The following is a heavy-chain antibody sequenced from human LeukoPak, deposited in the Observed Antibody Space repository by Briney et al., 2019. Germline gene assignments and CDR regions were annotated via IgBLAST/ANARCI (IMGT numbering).Heavy chain of an antibody. J-gene: IGHJ4*02. CDR2: ISAYNGNT. D-gene: IGHD3-3*01. CDR3: ARGRSITIFGVVINPLGY. CDR1: GYTFTSYG. V-gene: IGHV1-18*01. Sequence: ASVKVSCKASGYTFTSYGISWVRQAPGQGLEWMGWISAYNGNTNYAQKLQGRVTMTTDTSTSTAYMELRSLRSDDTAVYYCARGRSITIFGVVINPLGYWGQGTLVTVSS.